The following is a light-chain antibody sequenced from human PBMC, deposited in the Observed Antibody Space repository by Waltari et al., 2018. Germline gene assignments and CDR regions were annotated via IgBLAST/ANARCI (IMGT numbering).Light chain of an antibody. Sequence: EIVLTQSPGTLSLSPGERATLSCRASQSVEKTTLAWYQKKPGQAPRLLIFAASSRATGIPDRFSGGGSGTDFTLTISRLEPEDFAVYYCQQYGGSLPYTFGQGTKLEIK. CDR2: AAS. V-gene: IGKV3-20*01. J-gene: IGKJ2*01. CDR3: QQYGGSLPYT. CDR1: QSVEKTT.